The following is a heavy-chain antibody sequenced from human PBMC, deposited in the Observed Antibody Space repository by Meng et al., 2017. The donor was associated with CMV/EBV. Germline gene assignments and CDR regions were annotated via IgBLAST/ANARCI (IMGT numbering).Heavy chain of an antibody. CDR3: AREPGFYPDV. J-gene: IGHJ6*02. Sequence: SCTVSGGSISSGDYYWSWIRQPPGKGLEWIGYIYYSGSTYYNPSLKSRVTISVDTSKNQFSLKLSSVTAADTAVYYCAREPGFYPDVWGQGTTVTVSS. D-gene: IGHD2/OR15-2a*01. CDR2: IYYSGST. V-gene: IGHV4-30-4*08. CDR1: GGSISSGDYY.